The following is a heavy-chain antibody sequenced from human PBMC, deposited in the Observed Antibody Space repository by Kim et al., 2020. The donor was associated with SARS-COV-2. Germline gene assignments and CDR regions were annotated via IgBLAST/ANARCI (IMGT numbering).Heavy chain of an antibody. CDR3: ARDHRYCSGSTCYGEAIDY. Sequence: ASVNVSCKASGYTFTSYGMHWVRQAPGQRLEWMGWINAGTGNTKYSQKFEGRVTITRDTSASTAYMELSSPRSEDTAVYYCARDHRYCSGSTCYGEAIDYWGQGTLVTVSS. CDR1: GYTFTSYG. D-gene: IGHD2-15*01. CDR2: INAGTGNT. V-gene: IGHV1-3*01. J-gene: IGHJ4*02.